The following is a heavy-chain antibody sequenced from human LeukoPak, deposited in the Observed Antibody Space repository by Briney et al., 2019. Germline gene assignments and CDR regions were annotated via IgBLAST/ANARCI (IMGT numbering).Heavy chain of an antibody. CDR3: ASRDYFDY. Sequence: SGWSLRLSCAVSGFTFSTKSMNWVRQAPGKGLEWVSYITADSGTTYYADSVKGRFTISRDNAKNSLYLQMNSLRDEDTAVYYCASRDYFDYWGQGTLVTVSS. CDR2: ITADSGTT. J-gene: IGHJ4*02. V-gene: IGHV3-48*02. CDR1: GFTFSTKS.